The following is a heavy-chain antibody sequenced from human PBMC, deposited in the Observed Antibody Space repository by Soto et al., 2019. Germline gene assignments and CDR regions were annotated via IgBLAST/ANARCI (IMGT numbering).Heavy chain of an antibody. CDR1: GDSVSSNSAA. CDR3: ARDNQGSPASDYYYDALDV. Sequence: SQTLSLTCAIAGDSVSSNSAAWNWIRQSPSRGLEWLGRTYYRSKWYNDYAVSVKSRITINPDTSKNQFSLQLNSVTPEDTAVYYCARDNQGSPASDYYYDALDVWGQGTTVTVSS. CDR2: TYYRSKWYN. J-gene: IGHJ6*02. D-gene: IGHD3-3*01. V-gene: IGHV6-1*01.